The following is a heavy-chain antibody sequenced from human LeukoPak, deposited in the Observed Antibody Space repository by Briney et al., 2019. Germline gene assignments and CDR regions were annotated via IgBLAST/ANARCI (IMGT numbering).Heavy chain of an antibody. J-gene: IGHJ3*02. CDR3: ARDRGPESTYYDILTRYHKGSYAFDI. CDR2: IKQDGSEK. V-gene: IGHV3-7*01. CDR1: GFTFSSYW. D-gene: IGHD3-9*01. Sequence: VGSLRLSCAASGFTFSSYWMSWVRQAPGKGLEWVANIKQDGSEKYYVDSVKGRFTISRDNAKNALYLQMNSLRAEDTAVYYCARDRGPESTYYDILTRYHKGSYAFDIRGQGTMVTVSS.